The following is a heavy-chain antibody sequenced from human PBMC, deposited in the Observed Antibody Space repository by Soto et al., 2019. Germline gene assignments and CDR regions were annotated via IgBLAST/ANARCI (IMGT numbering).Heavy chain of an antibody. Sequence: QLQLQESGPGLVKPSETLSLTCAVSGGSITSSSYSWGWVRQPPGKGLEWIATFYYSENTHYNPSLDSRVTISVDTSKNQFSLKLSSVTAADSAVYYCARIGGHCSSSSCFGFYVMDVWGQGTTVTVSS. J-gene: IGHJ6*02. CDR2: FYYSENT. CDR3: ARIGGHCSSSSCFGFYVMDV. V-gene: IGHV4-39*01. CDR1: GGSITSSSYS. D-gene: IGHD2-2*01.